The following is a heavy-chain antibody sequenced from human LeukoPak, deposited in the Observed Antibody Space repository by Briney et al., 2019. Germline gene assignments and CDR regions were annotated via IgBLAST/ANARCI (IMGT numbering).Heavy chain of an antibody. V-gene: IGHV1-69*05. CDR2: IIPIFGTA. CDR1: GGTFSSYA. J-gene: IGHJ6*03. D-gene: IGHD6-6*01. CDR3: ARVSLAARLGYYYYYYMDV. Sequence: GASVKVSCKASGGTFSSYAISWVRQAPGQGLEWMGGIIPIFGTANYAQKFQGRVTITTDESTSTAYMELSSLRSEDTAVYYCARVSLAARLGYYYYYYMDVWGKGTTVTVSS.